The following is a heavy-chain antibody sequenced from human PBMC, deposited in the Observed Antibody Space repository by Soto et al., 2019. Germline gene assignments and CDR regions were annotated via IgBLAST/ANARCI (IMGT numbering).Heavy chain of an antibody. Sequence: PSETLSLTCAFSGGSISSGGYSWNWIRQPPGKGLEWIGYIYHSGNTLYNPSLKSRVTISVDTSKNQFSLKLSSVTAADTAVYYCARSGGSGSYLNWFDPWGQGTLVTVSS. CDR2: IYHSGNT. J-gene: IGHJ5*02. CDR1: GGSISSGGYS. CDR3: ARSGGSGSYLNWFDP. D-gene: IGHD3-10*01. V-gene: IGHV4-30-2*02.